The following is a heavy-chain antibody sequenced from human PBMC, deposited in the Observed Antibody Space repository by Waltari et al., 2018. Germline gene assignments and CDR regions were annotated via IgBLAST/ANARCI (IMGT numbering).Heavy chain of an antibody. CDR1: GYTFTGYY. V-gene: IGHV1-2*06. J-gene: IGHJ4*02. CDR3: ARDLLRDY. CDR2: SNPNSGGT. D-gene: IGHD3-16*01. Sequence: QVQLVQSGAEVKKPGASVKVSCKDPGYTFTGYYMHWVRQAPGQGLEWMGRSNPNSGGTNDAQKFQGRVTMTRDTSISTAYMELSRLRSDDTAVYYCARDLLRDYWGQGTLVTVSS.